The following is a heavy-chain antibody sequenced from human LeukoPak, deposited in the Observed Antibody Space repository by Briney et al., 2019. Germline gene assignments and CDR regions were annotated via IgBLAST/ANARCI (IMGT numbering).Heavy chain of an antibody. V-gene: IGHV3-43*02. CDR1: GFTFDDYA. D-gene: IGHD3-22*01. J-gene: IGHJ4*02. CDR3: AKDPYYYDSSGYYYPDY. CDR2: ISGDGGST. Sequence: TGGSLRLSCAASGFTFDDYAMHWVRQAPGKGLEWVSLISGDGGSTYYADSVKGRFTISRDNSKNSLYLQMNSLRTEDTALYYCAKDPYYYDSSGYYYPDYWGQGTLVTVSS.